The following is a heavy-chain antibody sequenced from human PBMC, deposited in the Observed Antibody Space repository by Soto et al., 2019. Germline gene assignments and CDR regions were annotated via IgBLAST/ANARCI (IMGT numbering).Heavy chain of an antibody. J-gene: IGHJ6*02. CDR1: GFTFSSYG. V-gene: IGHV3-30*18. D-gene: IGHD2-15*01. CDR3: AKDGPALYATPGYYYYGMDV. CDR2: ISYDGSNK. Sequence: GGSLRLSCAASGFTFSSYGMHWVRQAPGKGLEWVAVISYDGSNKYYADSVKGRFTISRDNSKNTLYLQINSLRAEDTAGYYCAKDGPALYATPGYYYYGMDVWGQGTTVTVSS.